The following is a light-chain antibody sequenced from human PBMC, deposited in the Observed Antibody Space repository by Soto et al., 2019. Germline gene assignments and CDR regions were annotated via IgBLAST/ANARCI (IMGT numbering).Light chain of an antibody. CDR3: ISYAGSNTVV. Sequence: QSALTQPPSASGSPGQSVTISCTGTSSDVGGYNYVSWYRQHPAKAPKLIIYEVNKRPSGVPDRFSGSKSGNTASLTVSGLQAEDEADYYCISYAGSNTVVFGGETQLTVL. CDR2: EVN. V-gene: IGLV2-8*01. J-gene: IGLJ2*01. CDR1: SSDVGGYNY.